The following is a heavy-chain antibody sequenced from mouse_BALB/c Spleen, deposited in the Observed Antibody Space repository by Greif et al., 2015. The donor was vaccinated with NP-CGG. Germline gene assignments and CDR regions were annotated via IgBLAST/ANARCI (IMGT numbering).Heavy chain of an antibody. CDR3: ARWIYYDYDEFAY. Sequence: VKLMESGAELVKPGASVKLSCKASGYTFTSYWMHWVKQRPGQGLEWIGEINPSNGRTNYNEKFKSKATLTVDKSSSTAYMQLSSLTSEDSAVYYCARWIYYDYDEFAYWGQGTLVTVSA. CDR1: GYTFTSYW. V-gene: IGHV1S81*02. J-gene: IGHJ3*01. CDR2: INPSNGRT. D-gene: IGHD2-4*01.